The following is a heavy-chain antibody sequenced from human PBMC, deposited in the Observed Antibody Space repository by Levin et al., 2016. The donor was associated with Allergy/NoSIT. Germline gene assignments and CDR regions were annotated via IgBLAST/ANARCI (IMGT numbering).Heavy chain of an antibody. CDR3: AKGPVAYRCKFDP. CDR2: INGGNGDA. D-gene: IGHD2-2*02. CDR1: GHTFITSA. J-gene: IGHJ5*02. V-gene: IGHV1-3*01. Sequence: ASVKVSCKASGHTFITSAIHWLRQAPGQRLEWMGWINGGNGDAKYSQKFQGRVTITRDTSANTAYMELSSLRSEDTAVYYCAKGPVAYRCKFDPWGQGTRVTVSS.